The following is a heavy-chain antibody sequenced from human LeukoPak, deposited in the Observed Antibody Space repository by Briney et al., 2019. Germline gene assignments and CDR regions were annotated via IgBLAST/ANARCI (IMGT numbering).Heavy chain of an antibody. D-gene: IGHD3-10*01. CDR2: ISYDGSNK. V-gene: IGHV3-30*18. CDR3: AKGSYGSGPIDY. J-gene: IGHJ4*02. Sequence: GGSLRLSCAASGFTFSSYGMHWVRQAPGKGLEWVAVISYDGSNKYYADSVKGRFTISRDNSKNTLYLQMNSLRAEDTAVYYCAKGSYGSGPIDYWGQGTQVTVSS. CDR1: GFTFSSYG.